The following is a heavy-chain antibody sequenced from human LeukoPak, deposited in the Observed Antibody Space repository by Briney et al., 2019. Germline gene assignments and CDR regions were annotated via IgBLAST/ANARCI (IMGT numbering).Heavy chain of an antibody. V-gene: IGHV4-39*01. CDR3: ARGNIRGYNSFNI. D-gene: IGHD5-24*01. Sequence: SETLSLTCTVSGGSISSSSYYWGWIRQPPGKGLEWIGSIYYSGSTYYNPSLKSRVTISVDTSKNQFSLKLSSVTAADTAVYYCARGNIRGYNSFNIWGQGTMVTVSS. CDR1: GGSISSSSYY. J-gene: IGHJ3*02. CDR2: IYYSGST.